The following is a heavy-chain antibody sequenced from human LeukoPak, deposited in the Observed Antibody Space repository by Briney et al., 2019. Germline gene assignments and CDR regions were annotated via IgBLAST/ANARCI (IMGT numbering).Heavy chain of an antibody. D-gene: IGHD2-2*01. CDR1: GYTFTSYA. CDR2: INTNTGNP. Sequence: ASVKVSCKASGYTFTSYAMNWVRQAPGQGLEWMGWINTNTGNPTYAHGFTGRFVFSLDTSVSTAYLQISSLKAEDTAVYYCARCRGSTSWNYYYYYYMDVWGKGTTVTISS. V-gene: IGHV7-4-1*02. J-gene: IGHJ6*03. CDR3: ARCRGSTSWNYYYYYYMDV.